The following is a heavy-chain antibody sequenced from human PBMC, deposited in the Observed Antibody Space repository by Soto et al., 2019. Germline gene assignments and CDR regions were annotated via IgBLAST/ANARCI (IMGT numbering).Heavy chain of an antibody. CDR2: ISGSGGST. J-gene: IGHJ4*02. CDR3: AKDVRGVVATFYFDY. CDR1: GFTFSSYA. Sequence: EVQLLESGGGLVQPGGSLRLSCAASGFTFSSYAMSWVRQAPGKGLEWVSAISGSGGSTYYADSVKGRFTISRDNSKNTLYLQMNSLRAEDTAVYYCAKDVRGVVATFYFDYWCQGTLVTVSS. D-gene: IGHD5-12*01. V-gene: IGHV3-23*01.